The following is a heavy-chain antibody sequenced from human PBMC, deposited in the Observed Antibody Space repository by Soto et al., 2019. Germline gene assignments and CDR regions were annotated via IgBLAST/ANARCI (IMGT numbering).Heavy chain of an antibody. V-gene: IGHV3-23*01. J-gene: IGHJ4*02. Sequence: VQLLESGGGLVQPGGSLRLSCAASGFTFSTYAMAWVRQAPGKGLEWVSALSGKSGTTYSEDSVKGRFTISRDNSRNTLYLQMSCLRADDTALYYCAKGSKFTIFSPNDYWGQGTLVTVSS. CDR1: GFTFSTYA. D-gene: IGHD3-3*01. CDR3: AKGSKFTIFSPNDY. CDR2: LSGKSGTT.